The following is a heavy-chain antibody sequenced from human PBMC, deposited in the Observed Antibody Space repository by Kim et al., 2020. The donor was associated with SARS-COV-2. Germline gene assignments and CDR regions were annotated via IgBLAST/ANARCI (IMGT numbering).Heavy chain of an antibody. CDR2: T. CDR3: AKDRSQNYFDY. V-gene: IGHV3-23*01. Sequence: TYYADSVKGRFTIARDNSKNTLYLQMNSLRAEDTAVYYCAKDRSQNYFDYWGQGTLVTVSS. J-gene: IGHJ4*02.